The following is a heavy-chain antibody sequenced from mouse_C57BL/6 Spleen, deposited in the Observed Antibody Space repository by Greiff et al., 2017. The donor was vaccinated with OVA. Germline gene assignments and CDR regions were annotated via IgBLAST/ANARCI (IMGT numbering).Heavy chain of an antibody. Sequence: QVHVKQSGAELARPGASVKLSCKASGYTFTSYGISWVKQRTGQGLEWSGEIYPRSGNTYYNEKFKGKATLTADKSSSTAYMELRSLTSEDSAVYFCARLKDYWGQGTTLTVSS. CDR3: ARLKDY. V-gene: IGHV1-81*01. J-gene: IGHJ2*01. CDR1: GYTFTSYG. D-gene: IGHD1-3*01. CDR2: IYPRSGNT.